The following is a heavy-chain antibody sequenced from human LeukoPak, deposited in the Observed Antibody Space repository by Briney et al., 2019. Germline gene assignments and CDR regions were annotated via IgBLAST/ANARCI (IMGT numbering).Heavy chain of an antibody. Sequence: ETLSLTCTVSGGSVSSSSYYWGWIRQPPGKGLEWIGEINHSGSTNYNPSLKSRVTISVDTSKNQFSLKLSSVTAADTAVYYCARTTRGAPKPGTNPFQRICVNDAFDIWGQGTMVTVSS. CDR3: ARTTRGAPKPGTNPFQRICVNDAFDI. D-gene: IGHD2/OR15-2a*01. CDR1: GGSVSSSSYY. CDR2: INHSGST. J-gene: IGHJ3*02. V-gene: IGHV4-39*07.